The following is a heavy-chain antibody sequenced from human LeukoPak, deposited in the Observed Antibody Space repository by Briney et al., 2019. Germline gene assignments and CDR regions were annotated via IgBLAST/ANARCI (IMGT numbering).Heavy chain of an antibody. J-gene: IGHJ5*02. V-gene: IGHV4-34*01. CDR3: VRELSSPNWFDT. CDR2: INHSGST. D-gene: IGHD6-13*01. CDR1: GGSFSGYY. Sequence: SETLSLTCAVYGGSFSGYYWSWIRQPPGKGLEWIGEINHSGSTNYNPSLKSRVTISVDTSKNQFSLTLRSVTAADTAIYYCVRELSSPNWFDTWGQGTRVSVSS.